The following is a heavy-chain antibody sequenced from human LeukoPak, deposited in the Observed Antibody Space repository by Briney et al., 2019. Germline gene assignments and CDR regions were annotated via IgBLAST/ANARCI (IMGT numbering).Heavy chain of an antibody. D-gene: IGHD6-19*01. CDR3: ARDRYSSGWYGNFDY. CDR1: GFTFSSYA. Sequence: PGGSLRLSCAASGFTFSSYAFNWVRQTPGKGLEWVSAISNDGINTYSADSVKGRFTFSRDNSKNTLYLQMNSLRAEDTAVYYCARDRYSSGWYGNFDYWGQGTLVTVSS. V-gene: IGHV3-23*01. CDR2: ISNDGINT. J-gene: IGHJ4*02.